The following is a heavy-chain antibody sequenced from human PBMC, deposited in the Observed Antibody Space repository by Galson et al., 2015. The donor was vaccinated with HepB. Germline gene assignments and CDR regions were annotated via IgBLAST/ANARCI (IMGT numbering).Heavy chain of an antibody. V-gene: IGHV3-30*18. Sequence: SLRLSCAASGFTFSSYGMHWVRQAPGKGLEWVAVISYDGSNKYYADSVKGRFTISRDNSKNTLYLQMNSLRAEDTAVYYCAKDQTTVTYYFDYWGQGTLVTVSS. D-gene: IGHD4-11*01. CDR2: ISYDGSNK. J-gene: IGHJ4*02. CDR3: AKDQTTVTYYFDY. CDR1: GFTFSSYG.